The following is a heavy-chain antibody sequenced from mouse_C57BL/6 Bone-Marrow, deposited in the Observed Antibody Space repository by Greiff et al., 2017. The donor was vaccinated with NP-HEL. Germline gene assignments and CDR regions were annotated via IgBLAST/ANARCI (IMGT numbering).Heavy chain of an antibody. CDR1: GFTFSDYY. CDR3: ARGALLVLFAY. Sequence: EVKVVESGGGLVQPGGSLKLSCAASGFTFSDYYMYWVRQTPEKRLEWVAYISNGGGSTYYPDTVKGRFTISRDNAKNTLYLQMSRLKSEDTAMYYCARGALLVLFAYWGQGTLVTVSA. CDR2: ISNGGGST. J-gene: IGHJ3*01. D-gene: IGHD2-10*01. V-gene: IGHV5-12*01.